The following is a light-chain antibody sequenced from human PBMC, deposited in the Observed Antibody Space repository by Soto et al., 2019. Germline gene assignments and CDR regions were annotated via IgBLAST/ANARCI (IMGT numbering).Light chain of an antibody. CDR1: QGISTY. Sequence: DIQLTQSPSFLSASVGDRVTITCRASQGISTYLAWYQQKSGKAPKLLIYAASTLQRGVPSRFSGSGSGTQFTLTISSLQPEDFATYYCQQLNAYPLTFGGATKVDIK. J-gene: IGKJ4*01. V-gene: IGKV1-9*01. CDR3: QQLNAYPLT. CDR2: AAS.